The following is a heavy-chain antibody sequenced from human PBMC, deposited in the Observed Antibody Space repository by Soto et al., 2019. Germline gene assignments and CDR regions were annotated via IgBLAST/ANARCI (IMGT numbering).Heavy chain of an antibody. CDR3: ARDQERGYSYGFNYYYYGMDV. D-gene: IGHD5-18*01. CDR1: GFTFSSYA. Sequence: GGSLRLSCAASGFTFSSYAMRWVRQAPGKGLEWVAVISYDGSNKYYADSVKGRFTISRDNSKNTLYLQMNSLRAEDTAVYYCARDQERGYSYGFNYYYYGMDVWGQGTTVTVSS. CDR2: ISYDGSNK. V-gene: IGHV3-30-3*01. J-gene: IGHJ6*02.